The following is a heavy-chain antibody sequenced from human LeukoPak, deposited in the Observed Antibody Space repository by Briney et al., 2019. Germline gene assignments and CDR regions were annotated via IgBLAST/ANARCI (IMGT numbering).Heavy chain of an antibody. V-gene: IGHV3-73*01. Sequence: PGGSLRLSCEASGLTFVASAVHWVRQASGKGLEWIGRIRSKTNKYATVYAASVKGRFSISRDDSKNTTFLHMNSLKIEDTAVYFCARENDFWSGYYITYYRGLDVWGQGTTVSVSS. CDR2: IRSKTNKYAT. J-gene: IGHJ6*02. D-gene: IGHD3-3*01. CDR3: ARENDFWSGYYITYYRGLDV. CDR1: GLTFVASA.